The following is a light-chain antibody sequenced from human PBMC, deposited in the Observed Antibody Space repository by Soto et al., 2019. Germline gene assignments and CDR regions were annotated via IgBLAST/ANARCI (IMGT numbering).Light chain of an antibody. Sequence: QSALTQPPSVSGAPGQRVTISCTGSSSNIGAGYDVHWYQQLPGAAPKLLIYDNTNRPSGVPGRFSGSKSGTSASLAITGLQAEDEADYYCQSYDTSLSGYVFGTGTKLTVL. CDR1: SSNIGAGYD. V-gene: IGLV1-40*01. CDR2: DNT. CDR3: QSYDTSLSGYV. J-gene: IGLJ1*01.